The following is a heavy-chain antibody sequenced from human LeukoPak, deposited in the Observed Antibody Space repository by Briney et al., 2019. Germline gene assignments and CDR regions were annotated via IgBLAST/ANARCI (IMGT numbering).Heavy chain of an antibody. D-gene: IGHD3-10*01. V-gene: IGHV3-7*01. CDR1: GFIFSNYW. J-gene: IGHJ4*02. Sequence: PGGSLRLSCSASGFIFSNYWMSWVRQAPGKGLEWVANIKQDGSEKYYVDSVKGRFTVSRDNAKNSLFLQMNSLRVDDTAVYYCARAGNALLRLFDYWGQGTLVSVSS. CDR3: ARAGNALLRLFDY. CDR2: IKQDGSEK.